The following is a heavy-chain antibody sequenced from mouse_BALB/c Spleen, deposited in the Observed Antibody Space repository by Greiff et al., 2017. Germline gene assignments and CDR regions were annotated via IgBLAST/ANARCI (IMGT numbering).Heavy chain of an antibody. CDR1: GFSLTSYG. J-gene: IGHJ4*01. CDR2: IWAGGST. Sequence: VMLVESGPGLVAPSQSLSITCTVSGFSLTSYGVHWVRQPPGKGLEWLGVIWAGGSTNYNSALMSRLSISKDNSKSQVFLKMNSLQTDDTAMYYCARYYYGDYYYAMDYWGQGTSVTVSS. D-gene: IGHD2-13*01. CDR3: ARYYYGDYYYAMDY. V-gene: IGHV2-9*02.